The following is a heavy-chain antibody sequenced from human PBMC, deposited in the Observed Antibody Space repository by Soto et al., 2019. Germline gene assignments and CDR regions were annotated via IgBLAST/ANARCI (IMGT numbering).Heavy chain of an antibody. V-gene: IGHV1-69*01. CDR2: IIPIFGTA. CDR3: ASSAYWGGDCYGYYFDY. J-gene: IGHJ4*02. Sequence: QVQLVQSGAEVKKPGSSVKVSCKASGGTFSSYAISWVRQAPGQGLEWMGGIIPIFGTANYAQKFQGRVRITADESTSTAYMELRSLRSEDTAGYYCASSAYWGGDCYGYYFDYWGQGTLVTVSS. D-gene: IGHD2-21*02. CDR1: GGTFSSYA.